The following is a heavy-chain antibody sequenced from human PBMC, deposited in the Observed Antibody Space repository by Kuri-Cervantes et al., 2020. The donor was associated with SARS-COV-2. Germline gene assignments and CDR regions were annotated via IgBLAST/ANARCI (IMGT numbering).Heavy chain of an antibody. CDR2: IRYDGSNK. CDR3: ATALIVATVDY. D-gene: IGHD5-12*01. J-gene: IGHJ4*02. Sequence: GESLKISCAASGFTFSNAWMSWVRQAPGKGLEWVAFIRYDGSNKYYADSVKGRFTISRDNTKNTLYLQMNSLRAEDTAVYYCATALIVATVDYWGQGTMVTVSS. V-gene: IGHV3-30*02. CDR1: GFTFSNAW.